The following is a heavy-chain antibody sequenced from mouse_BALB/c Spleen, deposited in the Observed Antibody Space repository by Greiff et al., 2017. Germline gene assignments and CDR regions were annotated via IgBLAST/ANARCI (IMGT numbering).Heavy chain of an antibody. Sequence: VQLQQSGAELARPGASVKLSCKASGYTFTSYWMQWVKQRPGQGLEWIGAIYPGDCDTRYTQKFKGKATLTADKSSSTAYMQLSSLASEDSAVYYCARETMIKLDYWGQGTSVTVSS. J-gene: IGHJ4*01. CDR2: IYPGDCDT. CDR3: ARETMIKLDY. D-gene: IGHD2-4*01. V-gene: IGHV1-87*01. CDR1: GYTFTSYW.